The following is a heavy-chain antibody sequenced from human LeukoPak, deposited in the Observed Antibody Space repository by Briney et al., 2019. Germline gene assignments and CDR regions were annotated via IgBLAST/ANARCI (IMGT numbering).Heavy chain of an antibody. Sequence: ASVKVSYKASGYTFTGYYMHWVRQAPGPGLEWMGWINPNSGGTNYAQKFQGRVTMTRDTSIRTAYMELSRLRSDDTAMYYCARYYIEGRCFDYWGQGTLVTVSS. D-gene: IGHD3-10*01. CDR2: INPNSGGT. J-gene: IGHJ4*02. V-gene: IGHV1-2*02. CDR1: GYTFTGYY. CDR3: ARYYIEGRCFDY.